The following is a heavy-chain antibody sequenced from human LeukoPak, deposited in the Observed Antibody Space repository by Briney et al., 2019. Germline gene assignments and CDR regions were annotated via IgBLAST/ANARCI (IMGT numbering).Heavy chain of an antibody. CDR3: ARASSSSNWFDP. D-gene: IGHD6-6*01. CDR2: INPNSGGT. Sequence: GASVKVSCKASGYTFTGYYLHGVRQAPGQGLEWMGWINPNSGGTNYEQKFQGRVTMSRDTSISTAYMELSRLRSDDTAVYYCARASSSSNWFDPWGQGTLVTVSS. J-gene: IGHJ5*02. CDR1: GYTFTGYY. V-gene: IGHV1-2*02.